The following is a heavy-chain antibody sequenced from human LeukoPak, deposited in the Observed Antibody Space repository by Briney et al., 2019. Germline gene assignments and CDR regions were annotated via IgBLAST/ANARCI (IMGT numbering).Heavy chain of an antibody. D-gene: IGHD3-3*01. CDR2: INHSGST. V-gene: IGHV4-34*01. CDR3: ARIRFGVVIRRPYYCDY. Sequence: PETLSLTXAVYGGSFRGYYWSWIRQPPGNWLEWIGEINHSGSTNYNPSLKSRVTISVDTSKNQFSRKLSSVTAADTAVYYCARIRFGVVIRRPYYCDYWGQGTLVTVSS. J-gene: IGHJ4*02. CDR1: GGSFRGYY.